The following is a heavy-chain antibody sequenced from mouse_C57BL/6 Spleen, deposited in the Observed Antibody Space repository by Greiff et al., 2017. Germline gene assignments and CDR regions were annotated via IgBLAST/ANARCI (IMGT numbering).Heavy chain of an antibody. CDR1: GYTFTSYW. D-gene: IGHD1-1*01. J-gene: IGHJ1*03. V-gene: IGHV1-61*01. CDR2: IYPSDSET. Sequence: QVQLQQPGAELVRPGSSVKLSCKASGYTFTSYWMDWVKQRPGQGLEWIGNIYPSDSETHYNQKFKDKATLTVDKSSSTAYMQLSSLTSEDSAVYYCARDLNYGGSQWYFDVWGTGTTVTVSS. CDR3: ARDLNYGGSQWYFDV.